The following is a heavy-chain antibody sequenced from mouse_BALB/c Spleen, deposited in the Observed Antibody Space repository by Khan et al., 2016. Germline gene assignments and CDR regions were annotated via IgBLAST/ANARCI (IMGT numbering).Heavy chain of an antibody. CDR2: INTYTGEP. CDR3: ARDYGNPFAY. Sequence: QFQLVQSGPELKKPGETVKISCKASGYTFTNYGMNWVKQAPGKGLKWMGWINTYTGEPTYADDFKGRFAFSLETSASTAYLQINNLKNEDMATYCGARDYGNPFAYWGQGTLVTVSA. CDR1: GYTFTNYG. D-gene: IGHD2-1*01. J-gene: IGHJ3*01. V-gene: IGHV9-1*02.